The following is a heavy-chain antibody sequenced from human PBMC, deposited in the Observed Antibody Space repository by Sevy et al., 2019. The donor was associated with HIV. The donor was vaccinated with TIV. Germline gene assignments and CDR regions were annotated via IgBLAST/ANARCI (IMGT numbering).Heavy chain of an antibody. CDR1: GFTFSSYA. Sequence: GGSLRLSCAASGFTFSSYAMHWVRQAPGKGLEWVAVISYDGSNKYYADSVKGRFTISRDNSKNTQFLQMNSLRAEDTAVYYCARSLYYYYMDVWGKGTTVTVSS. CDR3: ARSLYYYYMDV. V-gene: IGHV3-30-3*01. J-gene: IGHJ6*03. CDR2: ISYDGSNK.